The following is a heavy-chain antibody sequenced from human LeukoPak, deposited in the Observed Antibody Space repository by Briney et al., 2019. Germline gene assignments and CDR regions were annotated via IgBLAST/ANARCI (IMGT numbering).Heavy chain of an antibody. V-gene: IGHV5-51*01. CDR1: GSRFTTYW. D-gene: IGHD4/OR15-4a*01. Sequence: GEPLKISCKGSGSRFTTYWIGWVRQMPGKGLEGRGIIYLGESDTSYSPSFQGQITISADKTISTAYLQWSSLKASDTDKYYSARPLNGANVYWGQGTLVTVSS. CDR3: ARPLNGANVY. CDR2: IYLGESDT. J-gene: IGHJ4*02.